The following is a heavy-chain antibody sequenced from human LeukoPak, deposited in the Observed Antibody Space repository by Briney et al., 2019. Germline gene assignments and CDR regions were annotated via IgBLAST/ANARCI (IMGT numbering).Heavy chain of an antibody. Sequence: GASVKVSCKASGYTFTSYDINWVRQATGQGLEWMGWMNPNSGNTGYAQKFQGRVTMTRNTSISTAYMELSSLRSEDTAVYYCARGGGSLRSVVGATYGFDYWGQGTLVTVSS. CDR2: MNPNSGNT. J-gene: IGHJ4*02. V-gene: IGHV1-8*01. CDR3: ARGGGSLRSVVGATYGFDY. CDR1: GYTFTSYD. D-gene: IGHD1-26*01.